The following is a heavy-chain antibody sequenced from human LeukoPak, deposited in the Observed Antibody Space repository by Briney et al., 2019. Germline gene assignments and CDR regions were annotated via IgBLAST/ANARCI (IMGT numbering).Heavy chain of an antibody. Sequence: ASVKVSCKASGYXFTRHSMHWVRQAPGQGLEWMGLINPSVGTTNYAQKFQGRVTMTRDTSTSTGYLELGSLRLEDTAVYYCAISGYDSAYYRDSWGQGTLVTVSS. CDR1: GYXFTRHS. CDR2: INPSVGTT. CDR3: AISGYDSAYYRDS. V-gene: IGHV1-46*01. J-gene: IGHJ4*02. D-gene: IGHD1-26*01.